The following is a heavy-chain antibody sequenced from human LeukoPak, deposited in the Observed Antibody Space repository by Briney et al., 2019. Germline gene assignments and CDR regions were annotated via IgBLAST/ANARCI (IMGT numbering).Heavy chain of an antibody. CDR3: ATGDSSGYYSSFDY. CDR1: GGTFSSYA. J-gene: IGHJ4*02. CDR2: IIPIFGTA. D-gene: IGHD3-22*01. V-gene: IGHV1-69*06. Sequence: ASVKVSCTASGGTFSSYAISWVRQAPGQGLEWMGGIIPIFGTANYAQKFRGRVTMTEDTSTDTAYMELSSLRSEDTAVYYCATGDSSGYYSSFDYWGQGTLVTVSS.